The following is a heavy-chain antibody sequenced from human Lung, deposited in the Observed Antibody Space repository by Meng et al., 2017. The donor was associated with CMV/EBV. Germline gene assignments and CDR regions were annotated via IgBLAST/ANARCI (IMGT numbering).Heavy chain of an antibody. J-gene: IGHJ6*01. V-gene: IGHV3-30*02. CDR3: VKGIYPRTYYYYYYGLDV. CDR1: GFTFNTYA. CDR2: IRFDASNK. Sequence: GESLKISCAASGFTFNTYAMHWVRQAPGKGLEWVAFIRFDASNKYYADSVKGRFTISRDNFKNTLFLQMNSLRPEDTAVYYCVKGIYPRTYYYYYYGLDVWGQGTSVTFSS. D-gene: IGHD1-7*01.